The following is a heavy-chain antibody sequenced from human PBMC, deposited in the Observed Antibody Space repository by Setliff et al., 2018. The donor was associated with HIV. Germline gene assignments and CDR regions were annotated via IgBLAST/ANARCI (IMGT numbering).Heavy chain of an antibody. J-gene: IGHJ3*02. CDR1: GGSISSGSNY. D-gene: IGHD3-22*01. Sequence: PSETLSLTCTVSGGSISSGSNYWSWIRQPAGKGLEWIGHIYTSGSTNYNPSLKSRVTISVDTSKNQFYLKLSSVTAADTAVYYCARILLYDSSAYFVNAFDIWGQGTMVTVSS. CDR2: IYTSGST. V-gene: IGHV4-61*09. CDR3: ARILLYDSSAYFVNAFDI.